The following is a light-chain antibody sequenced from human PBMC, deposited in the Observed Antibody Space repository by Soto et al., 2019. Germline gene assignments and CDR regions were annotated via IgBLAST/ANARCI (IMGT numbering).Light chain of an antibody. Sequence: QSALTQPASVSGSPGQSITISCTGTSSDVGAYNYVSWYQQHPGNPPKLMIYDVSNRPSGVSNRFSGSKSGNTASLTISGLQAEDEAAYYCSSYTRSSPLVFGGGTKLTVL. CDR3: SSYTRSSPLV. CDR1: SSDVGAYNY. J-gene: IGLJ2*01. CDR2: DVS. V-gene: IGLV2-14*03.